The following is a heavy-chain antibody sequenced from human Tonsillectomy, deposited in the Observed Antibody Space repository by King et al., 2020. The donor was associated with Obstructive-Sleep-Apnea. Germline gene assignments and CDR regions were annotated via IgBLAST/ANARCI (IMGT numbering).Heavy chain of an antibody. CDR2: IYHSGTT. CDR1: GGSTINTNW. J-gene: IGHJ4*02. CDR3: ARTTYGDYALDY. D-gene: IGHD4-17*01. Sequence: VQLQESGPGLVKPSGTLSLTGAVSGGSTINTNWWTWVRQPPGKGLEFIWQIYHSGTTKYNPSLRIRVTISDDKSKNQFSLKLRFVTAADTAVYYCARTTYGDYALDYWGQGTLVTVSS. V-gene: IGHV4-4*02.